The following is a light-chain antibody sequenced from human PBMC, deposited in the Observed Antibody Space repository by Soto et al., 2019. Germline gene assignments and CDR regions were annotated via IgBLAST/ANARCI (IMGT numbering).Light chain of an antibody. J-gene: IGKJ1*01. Sequence: EIWLTQFPGTLSLSPGERATLSCTASQSFNSNYLAWYQQKPGQAPRLLIYGASTRATGIPDRFSGSGSGTDFTLTISRLEPEDFATYYCQQYETFSGTFGPGTKVDIK. CDR2: GAS. CDR3: QQYETFSGT. CDR1: QSFNSNY. V-gene: IGKV3-20*01.